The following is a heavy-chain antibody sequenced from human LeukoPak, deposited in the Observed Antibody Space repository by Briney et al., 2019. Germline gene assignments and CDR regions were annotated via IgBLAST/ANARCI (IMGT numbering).Heavy chain of an antibody. CDR3: ARDTRYYYDSSGYPVIDY. CDR1: GGSISSYY. Sequence: PSETLPPTCTVSGGSISSYYWSWIRQPAGKGLEWIGRIYTSGSTNYNPSLKSRVTMSVDTSKNQFSLKLSSVTAADTAVYYCARDTRYYYDSSGYPVIDYWGQGTLVTVSS. V-gene: IGHV4-4*07. D-gene: IGHD3-22*01. CDR2: IYTSGST. J-gene: IGHJ4*02.